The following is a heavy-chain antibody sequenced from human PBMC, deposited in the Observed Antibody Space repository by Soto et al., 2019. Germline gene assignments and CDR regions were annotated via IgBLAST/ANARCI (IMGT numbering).Heavy chain of an antibody. Sequence: QVQLQQWGAGLLKPSETMSLTCAVYAGSSNNYYWSWIRQPPGKGLEWIGEINHSGSTNYNASLKSRVTISENTSKKQFSLELRFVTDADTAVYYCARGGLIRGVLYYWGQGTLVTVSS. D-gene: IGHD3-10*01. V-gene: IGHV4-34*01. J-gene: IGHJ4*02. CDR2: INHSGST. CDR3: ARGGLIRGVLYY. CDR1: AGSSNNYY.